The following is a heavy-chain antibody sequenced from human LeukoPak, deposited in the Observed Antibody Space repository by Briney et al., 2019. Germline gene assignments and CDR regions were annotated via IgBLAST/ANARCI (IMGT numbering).Heavy chain of an antibody. CDR2: IYSGGST. J-gene: IGHJ4*02. D-gene: IGHD1-26*01. Sequence: GGSLRLSCAASGFTVSSNYMSWVRQAPGKGLEWVSVIYSGGSTYYADSVKGRFTISRDNSKNTLYLQMNSLRAEDTAVYYCAKRSDRLGGFDYWGQGTLVTVSS. V-gene: IGHV3-66*01. CDR3: AKRSDRLGGFDY. CDR1: GFTVSSNY.